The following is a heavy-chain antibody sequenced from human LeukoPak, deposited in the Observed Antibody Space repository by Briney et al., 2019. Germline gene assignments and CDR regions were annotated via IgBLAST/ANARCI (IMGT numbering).Heavy chain of an antibody. CDR2: IFSGGDT. Sequence: GGSLRLSCAASGFTVSNNDMGWVRQAPGKGVEWVSVIFSGGDTLYADSVQGRFTISKDDSKNTLFPQMHSLRADATAVYYCTADAPAGGNLDYWGQGTLVTVSS. CDR1: GFTVSNND. D-gene: IGHD4-23*01. V-gene: IGHV3-66*01. CDR3: TADAPAGGNLDY. J-gene: IGHJ4*02.